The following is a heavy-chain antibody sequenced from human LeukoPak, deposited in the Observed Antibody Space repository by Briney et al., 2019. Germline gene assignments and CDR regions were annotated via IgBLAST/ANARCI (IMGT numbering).Heavy chain of an antibody. D-gene: IGHD6-13*01. CDR3: ARSPPGYSSSWYVFGDQHYFDY. J-gene: IGHJ4*02. CDR1: GFTFSSYA. V-gene: IGHV3-23*01. CDR2: ISGSGGST. Sequence: GGSLRLSCAASGFTFSSYAMSWVRQAPGKGLEWVSAISGSGGSTYYADSVKGRFTISRDNSKNTLYLQMNSLRAEDTAVYYCARSPPGYSSSWYVFGDQHYFDYWGQGTLVTVSS.